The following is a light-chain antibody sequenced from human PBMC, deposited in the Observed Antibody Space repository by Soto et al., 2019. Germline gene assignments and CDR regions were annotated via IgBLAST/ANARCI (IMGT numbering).Light chain of an antibody. CDR1: QSVSSY. Sequence: EIVLTQAPATLSLSPGERSTLSCRASQSVSSYLAWYQQKHGQXPRXXIYDASNRATGIPARFSGSGSGTDLTITISSLQPEDFETYYCQQSYSPPPVTFGQGTRL. V-gene: IGKV3-11*01. CDR3: QQSYSPPPVT. CDR2: DAS. J-gene: IGKJ5*01.